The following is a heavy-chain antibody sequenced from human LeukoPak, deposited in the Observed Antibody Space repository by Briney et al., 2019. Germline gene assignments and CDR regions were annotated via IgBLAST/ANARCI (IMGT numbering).Heavy chain of an antibody. CDR1: GFTFSTYG. CDR3: VKNLLGDAAYSWYFDL. Sequence: PGGSLRLSCAASGFTFSTYGLSWVRQAPGKGLEWVSSITLSGGGTTYVDSVKGRFTTTRDNSKNTLYLQMNSLRAEDTAVYYCVKNLLGDAAYSWYFDLWGRGTLVTVSS. V-gene: IGHV3-23*01. CDR2: ITLSGGGT. J-gene: IGHJ2*01. D-gene: IGHD1-26*01.